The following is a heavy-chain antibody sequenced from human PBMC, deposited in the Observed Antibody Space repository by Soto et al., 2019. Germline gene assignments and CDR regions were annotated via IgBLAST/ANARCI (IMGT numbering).Heavy chain of an antibody. D-gene: IGHD1-1*01. CDR3: ALWGFRDGNNSKYNYSGMDV. CDR2: IIPIFGTA. Sequence: VQLVQSGAEVKKPGSSVKLSCKASGGTFNRYTISWVRQAPGQGLEWMGGIIPIFGTANYAQKFQGRVAIIADESTSAAYMELRSLRSEDTAVYYCALWGFRDGNNSKYNYSGMDVWAKGPRSPSP. CDR1: GGTFNRYT. J-gene: IGHJ6*02. V-gene: IGHV1-69*01.